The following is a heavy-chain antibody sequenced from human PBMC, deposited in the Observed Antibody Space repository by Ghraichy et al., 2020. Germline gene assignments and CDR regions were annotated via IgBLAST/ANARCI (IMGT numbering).Heavy chain of an antibody. CDR2: IYTSDST. V-gene: IGHV4-4*09. CDR3: ARHSDTSMVTFDY. D-gene: IGHD5-18*01. CDR1: GGSFSGYY. Sequence: SETLSLTCAVYGGSFSGYYWSWIRQPPGRGLEWIGYIYTSDSTNYNPSLKSRVTISVDTSKNQLSLKLSSVTAADTAVYYCARHSDTSMVTFDYWAQGTLVTVSS. J-gene: IGHJ4*02.